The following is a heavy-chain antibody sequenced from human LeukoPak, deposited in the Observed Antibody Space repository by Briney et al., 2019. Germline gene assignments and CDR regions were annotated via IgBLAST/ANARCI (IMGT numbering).Heavy chain of an antibody. CDR2: IKQDGSEK. CDR1: GFTLSSYW. D-gene: IGHD4-17*01. V-gene: IGHV3-7*01. Sequence: GGSLRLSCAASGFTLSSYWMSWVRQAPGKGLEWVANIKQDGSEKYYVDSVKGRFTISRDNAKNSLSLQMNSLRAEDTAVYYCARLGGTVTWDYWGQGTLVTVSS. CDR3: ARLGGTVTWDY. J-gene: IGHJ4*02.